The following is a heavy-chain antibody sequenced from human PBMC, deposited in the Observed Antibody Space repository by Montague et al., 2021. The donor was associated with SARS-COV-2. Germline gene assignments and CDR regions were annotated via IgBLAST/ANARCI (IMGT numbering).Heavy chain of an antibody. CDR3: ARVGRQQLVRLSGRAV. J-gene: IGHJ6*02. V-gene: IGHV4-39*07. Sequence: IYYSGSTYYNPSLKSRDTISVDTSKNQFSLKLSSVTAADTAVYDCARVGRQQLVRLSGRAVVVQGHTCTCSS. D-gene: IGHD6-13*01. CDR2: IYYSGST.